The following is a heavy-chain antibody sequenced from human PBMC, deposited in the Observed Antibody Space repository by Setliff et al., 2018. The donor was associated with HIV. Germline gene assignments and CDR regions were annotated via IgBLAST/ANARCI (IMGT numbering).Heavy chain of an antibody. Sequence: GGSLRLSCAASGFTFSSHWMSWVRQAPGKGLEWVANIKQDESEEWYADSVKGRFTISRDNTKNSLYLQINSLSAEDTAVYYCASARIPTGGTSTSLDYWGQGALVTVSS. CDR3: ASARIPTGGTSTSLDY. CDR2: IKQDESEE. CDR1: GFTFSSHW. V-gene: IGHV3-7*03. D-gene: IGHD1-1*01. J-gene: IGHJ4*02.